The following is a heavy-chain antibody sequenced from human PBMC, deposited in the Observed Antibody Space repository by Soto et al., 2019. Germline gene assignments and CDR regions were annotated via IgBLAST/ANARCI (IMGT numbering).Heavy chain of an antibody. Sequence: PSETLCLTCTVSGGSINSGGYYWSWIRQHPGKGLEWIGYIYYSGSTYYNPSLKSRVTISVGTSKNQFSLKLSSVTAADTAVYYCARDGYSYGYFDYWGQGTLVTVSS. CDR3: ARDGYSYGYFDY. CDR2: IYYSGST. D-gene: IGHD5-18*01. CDR1: GGSINSGGYY. J-gene: IGHJ4*02. V-gene: IGHV4-31*03.